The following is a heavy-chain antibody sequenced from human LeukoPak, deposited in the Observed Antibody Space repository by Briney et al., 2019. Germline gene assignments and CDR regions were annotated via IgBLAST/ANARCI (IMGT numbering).Heavy chain of an antibody. Sequence: GGSLRLSCAASGFPVSTTYMSWVRQAPGKGLEWVSVIYSDGSTYYADSVKGRFTISRDNSKNALYLQMNSLRAEDTAVYYCAKDSNYYDSSGYYPILDWGQGTLVTVSS. V-gene: IGHV3-53*01. CDR2: IYSDGST. J-gene: IGHJ4*02. CDR3: AKDSNYYDSSGYYPILD. D-gene: IGHD3-22*01. CDR1: GFPVSTTY.